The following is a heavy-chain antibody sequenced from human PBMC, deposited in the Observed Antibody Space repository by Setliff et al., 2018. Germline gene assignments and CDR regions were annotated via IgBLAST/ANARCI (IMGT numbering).Heavy chain of an antibody. D-gene: IGHD3-3*01. Sequence: GASVKVSCKASGYTFTSYDINWVRQATGQGREWMGWMNPNSGNTGYAQKFQGRVTMTRNTSISTAYMDLSSLRFEDTAVYYCARAQSWSGGPYYFDNWGQGTLVTVSS. J-gene: IGHJ4*02. V-gene: IGHV1-8*02. CDR3: ARAQSWSGGPYYFDN. CDR1: GYTFTSYD. CDR2: MNPNSGNT.